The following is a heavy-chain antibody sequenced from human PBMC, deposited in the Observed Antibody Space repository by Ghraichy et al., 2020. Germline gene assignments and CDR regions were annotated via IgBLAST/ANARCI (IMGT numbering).Heavy chain of an antibody. CDR1: GFTFSGYN. Sequence: GGSLRLSCVGSGFTFSGYNLHWVRQSPGKGLEWVSYISSSSRTIFYADSVKGRFTISRDNSQNSLYLQMNSLRDEDTAVYYCARASTVVRFYYYDGMDVWGEGSTVTVAS. CDR2: ISSSSRTI. V-gene: IGHV3-48*02. D-gene: IGHD4-23*01. CDR3: ARASTVVRFYYYDGMDV. J-gene: IGHJ6*04.